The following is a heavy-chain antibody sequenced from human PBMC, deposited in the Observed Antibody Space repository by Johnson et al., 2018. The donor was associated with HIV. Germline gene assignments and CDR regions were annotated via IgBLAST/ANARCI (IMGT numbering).Heavy chain of an antibody. D-gene: IGHD2-15*01. J-gene: IGHJ3*02. CDR2: IRYDGSNK. CDR1: GFTFSNYG. Sequence: QVQLVESGGDLVKPGESLRLSCAASGFTFSNYGMHWVRQAPGKGLEWVAFIRYDGSNKYYADSVKGRFTISRDNSKNTLSLQMNSLRAEDTAVYYCAKVADPYCGGGSCPGAFDIWGQGTMVTVSS. CDR3: AKVADPYCGGGSCPGAFDI. V-gene: IGHV3-30*02.